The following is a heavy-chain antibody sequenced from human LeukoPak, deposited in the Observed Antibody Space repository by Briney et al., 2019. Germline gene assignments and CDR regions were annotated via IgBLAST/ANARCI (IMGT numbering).Heavy chain of an antibody. V-gene: IGHV4-39*07. CDR2: INHSGST. CDR3: ARLYSRFYYYYMDV. Sequence: SETLSLTCTVSGGSISSSSYYWGWIRQPPGKGLEWIGEINHSGSTNYNPSLKSRVTISVDTSKNQFSLKLSSVTAADTAVYYCARLYSRFYYYYMDVWGKGTTVTISS. J-gene: IGHJ6*03. CDR1: GGSISSSSYY. D-gene: IGHD6-13*01.